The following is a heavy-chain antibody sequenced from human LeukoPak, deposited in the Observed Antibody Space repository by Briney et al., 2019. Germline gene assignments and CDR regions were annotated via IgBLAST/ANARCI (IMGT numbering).Heavy chain of an antibody. J-gene: IGHJ4*02. Sequence: SEALSLTCGVYGDSFDNYYWNWIRQFPEKRLEWIGEVDHSGRTTYSPSLQGRVTISVDTSKSQFSLKLNPVTAADTAVYFCAATNYFYGSGSFHKRDSWGQGTLVTVSS. V-gene: IGHV4-34*01. CDR2: VDHSGRT. D-gene: IGHD3-10*01. CDR1: GDSFDNYY. CDR3: AATNYFYGSGSFHKRDS.